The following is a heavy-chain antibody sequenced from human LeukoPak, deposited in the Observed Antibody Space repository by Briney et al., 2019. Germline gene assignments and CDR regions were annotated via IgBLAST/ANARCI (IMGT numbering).Heavy chain of an antibody. V-gene: IGHV4-39*01. J-gene: IGHJ4*02. CDR2: IYYSGST. D-gene: IGHD6-6*01. Sequence: SETLSLTCTVSGGSISSSSYYWGWIRQPPGKGLEWIGSIYYSGSTYYNPSLKSRVTISVDTSKNQFSLKLGSVTAADTAVYYCARHSVAARPDEGDYWGQGTLVTVSS. CDR3: ARHSVAARPDEGDY. CDR1: GGSISSSSYY.